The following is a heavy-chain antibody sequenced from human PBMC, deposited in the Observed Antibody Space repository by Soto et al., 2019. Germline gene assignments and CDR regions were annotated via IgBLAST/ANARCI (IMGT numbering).Heavy chain of an antibody. CDR2: ISSSSSTI. Sequence: SLRLSCAASGFTFSSYSMNWVRQAPGKGLEWVSYISSSSSTIYYADSVKGRLTISRDNAKNSLYLQMNSLRDEDTAVYYCARDRGVITRVRGVIRYYYGMDVWGQGTTVTVSS. CDR3: ARDRGVITRVRGVIRYYYGMDV. V-gene: IGHV3-48*02. D-gene: IGHD3-10*01. CDR1: GFTFSSYS. J-gene: IGHJ6*02.